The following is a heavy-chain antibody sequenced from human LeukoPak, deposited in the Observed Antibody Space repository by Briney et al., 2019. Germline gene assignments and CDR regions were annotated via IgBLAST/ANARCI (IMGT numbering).Heavy chain of an antibody. CDR3: ARGEVLLGGVDDY. Sequence: GGSLRRSCAASGFTSSSYSMNWVRQAPGKGLEWVSSISSSSSYIYYADSVKGRFTISRDNAKNSLYLQMNSLRAEDTAVYYCARGEVLLGGVDDYWGQGTLVTVSS. V-gene: IGHV3-21*01. CDR2: ISSSSSYI. J-gene: IGHJ4*02. D-gene: IGHD3-10*01. CDR1: GFTSSSYS.